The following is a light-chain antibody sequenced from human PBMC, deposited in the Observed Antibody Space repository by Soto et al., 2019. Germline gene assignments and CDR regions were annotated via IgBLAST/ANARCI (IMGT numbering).Light chain of an antibody. V-gene: IGKV3-11*01. J-gene: IGKJ3*01. CDR3: QLRGNWPPFT. CDR2: DAS. CDR1: QSVSNY. Sequence: EIVLTQSPATLSVSPGERATLSCRASQSVSNYLAWFQQKPGQAPRLLIYDASNRGTGIPARFSGSGSGTDFTLTINSLEPEDFAVYYCQLRGNWPPFTFGPGTRVDIK.